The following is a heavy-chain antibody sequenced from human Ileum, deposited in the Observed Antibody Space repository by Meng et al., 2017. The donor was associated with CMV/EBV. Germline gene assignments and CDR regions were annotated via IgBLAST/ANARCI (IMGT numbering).Heavy chain of an antibody. CDR1: GGSVSSSSSF. CDR2: IYYSGST. V-gene: IGHV4-39*01. CDR3: ARRIAARGGGFDY. D-gene: IGHD6-6*01. Sequence: VCGGSVSSSSSFWGWLRQPPGKGLEWIGSIYYSGSTYYNPSLKSRVTISVDTSKNQFSLKLSSVTAADTAVYYCARRIAARGGGFDYWGQGTLVTVSS. J-gene: IGHJ4*02.